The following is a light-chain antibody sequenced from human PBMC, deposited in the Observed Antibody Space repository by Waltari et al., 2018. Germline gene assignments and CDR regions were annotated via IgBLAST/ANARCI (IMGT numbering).Light chain of an antibody. CDR2: GNA. CDR3: QSYDGSLSGSRV. V-gene: IGLV1-40*01. Sequence: QSVLTQPPSVSGAPGQRVPISCTGSSSNIGAGFDVHWYQQLPRTAPKPLIYGNATRPCGAPDRFSVSKSGTSASLASTGLQAEDEADYDCQSYDGSLSGSRVFGGGTKVTVL. J-gene: IGLJ3*02. CDR1: SSNIGAGFD.